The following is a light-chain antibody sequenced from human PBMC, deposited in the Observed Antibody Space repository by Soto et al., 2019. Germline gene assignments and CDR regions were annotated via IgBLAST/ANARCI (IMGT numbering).Light chain of an antibody. CDR2: DAS. CDR1: QDINNH. CDR3: QQYDHPPA. Sequence: DIQMTQSPSSLSASVGDRVTITCQASQDINNHLNWYQQKPGKATKLLIYDASNLETGVPSRFSGSGSGTDFTFTISSLQPADIATYYCQQYDHPPAFGQGTRLAIK. V-gene: IGKV1-33*01. J-gene: IGKJ5*01.